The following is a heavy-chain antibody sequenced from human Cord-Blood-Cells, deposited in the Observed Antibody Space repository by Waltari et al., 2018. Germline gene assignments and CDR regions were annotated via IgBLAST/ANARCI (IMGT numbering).Heavy chain of an antibody. V-gene: IGHV4-39*01. CDR2: IYYSGST. D-gene: IGHD3-3*01. CDR3: ARHRGDFWSGYYDAFDI. CDR1: GGSFSSSRSY. Sequence: QLQLQESGPGLVKPSETLSLTCTVSGGSFSSSRSYWGWIRHPPGKGVVWIGSIYYSGSTYYNPSLKSRVTISVDTSKNQFSLKLSSMTAADTAVYYCARHRGDFWSGYYDAFDIWGQGTMVTVSS. J-gene: IGHJ3*02.